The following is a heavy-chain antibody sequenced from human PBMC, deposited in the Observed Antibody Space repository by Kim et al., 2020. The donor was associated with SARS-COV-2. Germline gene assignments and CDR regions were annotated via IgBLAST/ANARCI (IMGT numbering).Heavy chain of an antibody. CDR1: GGSISSDNW. V-gene: IGHV4-4*02. J-gene: IGHJ6*01. CDR3: ARDNPSRLMSHGNNYY. Sequence: SETLSLTCAVSGGSISSDNWWSWVRHSPGKGLEWIGEIHHSGNTNYNPSLKSLVTISLDKDKNHFSLNLTSVTAADTAVYYGARDNPSRLMSHGNNYY. CDR2: IHHSGNT. D-gene: IGHD1-1*01.